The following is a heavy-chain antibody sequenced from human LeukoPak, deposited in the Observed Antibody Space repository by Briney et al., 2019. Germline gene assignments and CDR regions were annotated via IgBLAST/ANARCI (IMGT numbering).Heavy chain of an antibody. CDR1: GYTFTSYG. J-gene: IGHJ4*02. Sequence: GASVKVSCKASGYTFTSYGISWVRQAPGQGLEWMGWISPYNGNTNYAQKLQGRVTVTTDTSTSTAYMELRSVRSDDTAVYYCARTYCSGGSCYSSDYRGQGTLVTVSS. V-gene: IGHV1-18*01. D-gene: IGHD2-15*01. CDR3: ARTYCSGGSCYSSDY. CDR2: ISPYNGNT.